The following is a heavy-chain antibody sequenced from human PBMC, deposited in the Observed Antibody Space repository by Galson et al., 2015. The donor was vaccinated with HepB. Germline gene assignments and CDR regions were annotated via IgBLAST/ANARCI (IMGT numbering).Heavy chain of an antibody. D-gene: IGHD1-26*01. CDR1: GFTFSSYA. Sequence: SLRLSCAASGFTFSSYAMHWVRQAPGKGLEWVAVISYDGSNKYYADSVKGRFTISRDNSKNTLYLQMNSLRAEDTAVYYCAREGGSYLDYWGQGTLVTVSS. CDR2: ISYDGSNK. J-gene: IGHJ4*02. V-gene: IGHV3-30-3*01. CDR3: AREGGSYLDY.